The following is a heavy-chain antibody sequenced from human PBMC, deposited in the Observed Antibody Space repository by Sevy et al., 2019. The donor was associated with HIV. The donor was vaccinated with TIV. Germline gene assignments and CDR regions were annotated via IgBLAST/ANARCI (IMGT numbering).Heavy chain of an antibody. CDR3: ARHSIEPRSWYFDL. V-gene: IGHV4-59*01. J-gene: IGHJ2*01. D-gene: IGHD6-6*01. CDR1: GGSISSYY. CDR2: LYYRGRT. Sequence: SETLSLTCTVSGGSISSYYWSWIRQPPGKGLEWIGYLYYRGRTNYNPSLKSRVTISVDTSRNQFSLKLNSVTAADSAVYYCARHSIEPRSWYFDLWGRGTLVTVSS.